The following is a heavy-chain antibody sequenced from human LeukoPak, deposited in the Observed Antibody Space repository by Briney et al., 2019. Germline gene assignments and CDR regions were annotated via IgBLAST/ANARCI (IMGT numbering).Heavy chain of an antibody. Sequence: SETLSLTCTVSGGSISSSSYYWGWIRQPPGKGLEWIGSMYYSGSTYYNPSLKSRVTISVDTSKNQFSLKLSSVTAADTAVYYCARDGVYGYDSSGYYAFDIWGQGTMVTVSS. CDR3: ARDGVYGYDSSGYYAFDI. V-gene: IGHV4-39*07. CDR1: GGSISSSSYY. J-gene: IGHJ3*02. D-gene: IGHD3-22*01. CDR2: MYYSGST.